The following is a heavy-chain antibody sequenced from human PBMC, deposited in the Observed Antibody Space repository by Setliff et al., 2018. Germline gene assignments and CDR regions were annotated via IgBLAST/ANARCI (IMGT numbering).Heavy chain of an antibody. D-gene: IGHD3-3*01. CDR2: IYTSWST. J-gene: IGHJ6*03. CDR3: ARMSGFQYIDV. Sequence: PSETLSLTCTVSGGSISSASYYWGWFRQPAGKRLEWTGQIYTSWSTNYNPSFNSRVTISLDTSKNQFFLSLKTVTAADTAVYYCARMSGFQYIDVWDEGTTVTVSS. V-gene: IGHV4-61*09. CDR1: GGSISSASYY.